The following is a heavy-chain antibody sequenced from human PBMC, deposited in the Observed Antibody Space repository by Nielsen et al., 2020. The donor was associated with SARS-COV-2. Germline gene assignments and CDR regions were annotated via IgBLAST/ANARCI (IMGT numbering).Heavy chain of an antibody. V-gene: IGHV5-51*01. J-gene: IGHJ5*02. CDR1: GYTFTDYW. CDR2: IYPGDSDT. Sequence: KVSCKASGYTFTDYWIGWVRQMPGKGLEWMGTIYPGDSDTRYNPSFQGQVTISVDKSTSTAYLQWSGLKASDTAIYYCARTYFYGAGWFDPWGQGTLVTVSS. D-gene: IGHD4/OR15-4a*01. CDR3: ARTYFYGAGWFDP.